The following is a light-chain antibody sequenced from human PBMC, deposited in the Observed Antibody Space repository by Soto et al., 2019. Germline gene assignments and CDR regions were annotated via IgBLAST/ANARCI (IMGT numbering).Light chain of an antibody. CDR2: DTS. J-gene: IGKJ1*01. CDR1: QDIYRW. CDR3: LQAGAFPLT. Sequence: DIQMTQSPSSVSAAIGVRVTITCRASQDIYRWLAWYQQKPAKAPKLLINDTSNLQGGIPSRFRGSRDGTHFTVTISSFQPEDPATHYWLQAGAFPLTLGQGTNVEI. V-gene: IGKV1-12*01.